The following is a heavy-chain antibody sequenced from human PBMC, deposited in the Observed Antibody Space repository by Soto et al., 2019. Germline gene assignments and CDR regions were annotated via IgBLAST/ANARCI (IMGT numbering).Heavy chain of an antibody. V-gene: IGHV2-5*02. J-gene: IGHJ4*02. Sequence: QITLNESGPTQVKPRQTLTLTCTFSGFSLTTSGVGVGWIRQSPGKAPEWLALIYWDDDKRYSPSLKSRLTVPKDTPKKQVVLTMAELHPADTATYYCAYRVLRTVFGLVTTTAIYFDFWGQGTPVAVSS. CDR1: GFSLTTSGVG. CDR2: IYWDDDK. CDR3: AYRVLRTVFGLVTTTAIYFDF. D-gene: IGHD3-3*01.